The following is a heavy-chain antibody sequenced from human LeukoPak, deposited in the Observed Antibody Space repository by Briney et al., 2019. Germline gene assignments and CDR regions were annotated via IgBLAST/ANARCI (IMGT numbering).Heavy chain of an antibody. CDR2: ISSRSESK. D-gene: IGHD3-10*01. Sequence: GGSLRLSCAASGFTFSTSGMNWVRQAPGKGLQWVAYISSRSESKYYAASVKGRFTISRDNARNSLYLQMNSLRDDGTAVYYCARVWQLGVWGQGTAVTVSS. V-gene: IGHV3-48*02. CDR1: GFTFSTSG. J-gene: IGHJ6*02. CDR3: ARVWQLGV.